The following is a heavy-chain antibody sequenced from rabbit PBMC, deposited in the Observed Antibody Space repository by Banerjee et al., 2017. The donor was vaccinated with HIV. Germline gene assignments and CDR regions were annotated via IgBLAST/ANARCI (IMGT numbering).Heavy chain of an antibody. CDR2: IYAGGSGST. D-gene: IGHD7-1*01. CDR3: ARDLAAVTGWNFGL. Sequence: QSVEESGGDLVKPGGTLTLTCTVSGFSLSNYVVNWVRQAPGKGLEWIGDIYAGGSGSTYYASWAKGRFTISKTSSTAVTLQMTSLTAADTATYFCARDLAAVTGWNFGLWGQGTLVTVS. J-gene: IGHJ6*01. V-gene: IGHV1S40*01. CDR1: GFSLSNYV.